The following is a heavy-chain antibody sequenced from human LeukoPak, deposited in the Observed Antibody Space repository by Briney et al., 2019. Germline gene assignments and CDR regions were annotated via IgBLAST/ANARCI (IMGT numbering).Heavy chain of an antibody. CDR2: ISVDGGST. J-gene: IGHJ4*02. CDR3: AKDLGDYVWGSYRPPPGFFDY. Sequence: PGGSLRLSCAASGFTFDDYAMHWVRQAPGKGLEWVSLISVDGGSTYYVDSVKGRFTISRDNSKNSLYLQMNSLRTEDTALYYCAKDLGDYVWGSYRPPPGFFDYWGQGTLVTVSS. D-gene: IGHD3-16*02. CDR1: GFTFDDYA. V-gene: IGHV3-43*02.